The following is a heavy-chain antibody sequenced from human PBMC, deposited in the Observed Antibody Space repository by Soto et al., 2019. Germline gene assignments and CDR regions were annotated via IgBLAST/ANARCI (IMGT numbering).Heavy chain of an antibody. CDR3: ARDGGIWYWLDP. CDR2: IYYSGST. D-gene: IGHD6-13*01. J-gene: IGHJ5*02. Sequence: QVQLQESGPGLVKPSQTLSLSCTVSGGSISSGGYYWSWIRQHPGKGLEWIGYIYYSGSTYYNPSLKSLVTISVDTSKNQFSLKLSSVTAADTAVYYCARDGGIWYWLDPWGQGTLVTVSS. CDR1: GGSISSGGYY. V-gene: IGHV4-31*01.